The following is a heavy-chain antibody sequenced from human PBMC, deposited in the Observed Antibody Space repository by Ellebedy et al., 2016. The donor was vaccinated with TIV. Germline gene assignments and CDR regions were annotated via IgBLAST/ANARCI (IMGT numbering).Heavy chain of an antibody. D-gene: IGHD3-9*01. CDR1: GFTFSDYG. CDR3: AKLGFDILTGSGGMDV. Sequence: GGSLRLSCAASGFTFSDYGFHWVRQAPGKGLEWVAFIWCDGSKEYYADSVKGRLTISRDNSMDTLYLQMNSLGVGDTAVYYCAKLGFDILTGSGGMDVWGQGTTVTVSS. CDR2: IWCDGSKE. J-gene: IGHJ6*02. V-gene: IGHV3-30*02.